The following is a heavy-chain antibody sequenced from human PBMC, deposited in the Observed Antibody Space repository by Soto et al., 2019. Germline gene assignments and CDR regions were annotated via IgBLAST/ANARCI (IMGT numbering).Heavy chain of an antibody. CDR1: GFTFSNYA. Sequence: EVQLLESGGGLVQPGGSLRLSCAASGFTFSNYAMTWVRQAPGKGLEWVSTISGSGGSTYYADSVKGRFTIPRDNSKNTRYLQMNSLRAEDTAVYYCAAEPSSGGGNWFDPWGQGTLVTVSS. CDR2: ISGSGGST. CDR3: AAEPSSGGGNWFDP. V-gene: IGHV3-23*01. J-gene: IGHJ5*02. D-gene: IGHD6-19*01.